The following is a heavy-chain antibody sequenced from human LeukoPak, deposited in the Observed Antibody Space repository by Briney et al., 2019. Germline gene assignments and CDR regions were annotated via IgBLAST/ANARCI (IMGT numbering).Heavy chain of an antibody. Sequence: PGGSLRLSCAASGFTFDDYGMSWVRQAPGKGLEWVSGINWNGGSTGYADSVKGRFTISRDNAKNSLYLQMNSLRAEDTALYYCARDTRTTIFGVVGYYMDVWGKGTTVTVSS. D-gene: IGHD3-3*01. CDR2: INWNGGST. V-gene: IGHV3-20*04. CDR1: GFTFDDYG. J-gene: IGHJ6*03. CDR3: ARDTRTTIFGVVGYYMDV.